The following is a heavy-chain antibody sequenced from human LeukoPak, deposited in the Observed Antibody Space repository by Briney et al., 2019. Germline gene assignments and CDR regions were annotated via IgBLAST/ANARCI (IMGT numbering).Heavy chain of an antibody. CDR1: GGSISSYY. CDR2: IYTSGST. J-gene: IGHJ6*02. D-gene: IGHD6-13*01. V-gene: IGHV4-4*07. CDR3: ARDMSSSSFYYYYGMDV. Sequence: PSETLSLTCTVSGGSISSYYWSWIRQPAGKGLEWIGRIYTSGSTNYNPSLKSRVTMSVDTSKNQFSLKLSSVTAADTAVYYCARDMSSSSFYYYYGMDVWGQGTTVTVSS.